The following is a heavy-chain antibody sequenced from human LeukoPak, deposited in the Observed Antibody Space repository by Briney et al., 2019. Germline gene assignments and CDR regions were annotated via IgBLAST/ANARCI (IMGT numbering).Heavy chain of an antibody. CDR1: GYTFTNYG. Sequence: ASVTVSCEASGYTFTNYGISWVRQAPGQGLEWLGWIDTYDGDTNFAQRVEGRVTLTIDTSTNTGYMELRSLRSDDTAMYYCARDYEGATRRDLFDPWGQGTLVTVSS. J-gene: IGHJ5*02. CDR2: IDTYDGDT. CDR3: ARDYEGATRRDLFDP. V-gene: IGHV1-18*01. D-gene: IGHD1-26*01.